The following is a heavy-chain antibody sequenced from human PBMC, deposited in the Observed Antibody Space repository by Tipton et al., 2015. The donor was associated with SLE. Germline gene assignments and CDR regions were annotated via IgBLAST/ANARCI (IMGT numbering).Heavy chain of an antibody. CDR1: GGSFSGYY. CDR2: INNSGGT. Sequence: GLVKPSETLSLMCSVYGGSFSGYYWSWTRQPPGKGLEWIGEINNSGGTNYNPSLKSRVTISVDTSKNQFSLKLKSVTAADTAVYYCARHGPPIAATGLDYWGQGTLVTVSS. V-gene: IGHV4-34*01. J-gene: IGHJ4*02. CDR3: ARHGPPIAATGLDY. D-gene: IGHD6-13*01.